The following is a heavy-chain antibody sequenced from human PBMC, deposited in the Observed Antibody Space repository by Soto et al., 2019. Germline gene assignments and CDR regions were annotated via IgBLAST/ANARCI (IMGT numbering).Heavy chain of an antibody. CDR2: IWYDGSNK. D-gene: IGHD2-2*01. CDR3: ARDPSIVLVPAATYYYYYYGLAV. J-gene: IGHJ6*02. V-gene: IGHV3-33*08. Sequence: GGSLRLSCAASGFTFSGYAMHWVRQAPGKGLEWVALIWYDGSNKYYVDSVKGRFTISRDNSKNTLYLQMNSLRAEDTAVYYCARDPSIVLVPAATYYYYYYGLAVWGQGTTVTVSS. CDR1: GFTFSGYA.